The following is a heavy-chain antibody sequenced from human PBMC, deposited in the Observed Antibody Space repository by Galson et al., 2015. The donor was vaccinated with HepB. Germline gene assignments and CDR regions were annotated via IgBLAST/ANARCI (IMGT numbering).Heavy chain of an antibody. V-gene: IGHV3-30*18. CDR1: GFTFSSYG. CDR2: ISYDGSNK. D-gene: IGHD3-10*01. J-gene: IGHJ6*02. Sequence: SLRLSCAASGFTFSSYGMHWVRQAPGKGLEWVAVISYDGSNKYYADSVKGRFTISRDNSKNTLYLQMNSLRAEDTAVYYCAKGVAVRGVPAHYYYGMDVWGQGTTVTVSS. CDR3: AKGVAVRGVPAHYYYGMDV.